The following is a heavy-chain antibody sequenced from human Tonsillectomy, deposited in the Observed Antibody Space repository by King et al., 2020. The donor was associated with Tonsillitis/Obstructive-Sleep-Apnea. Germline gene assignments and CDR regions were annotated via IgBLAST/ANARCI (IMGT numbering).Heavy chain of an antibody. CDR3: ASEYSSSSWARFDY. J-gene: IGHJ4*02. Sequence: QLVQSGAEVKKPGASVKVSCKASGYTITSSYMHWVRQAPGQGLEWMGIIDPSGDSTTYAQKFQGRVTMTRETSTSTVYMDLSSLRSEDTAVYYCASEYSSSSWARFDYWGQGTLVTVSS. D-gene: IGHD6-6*01. V-gene: IGHV1-46*01. CDR2: IDPSGDST. CDR1: GYTITSSY.